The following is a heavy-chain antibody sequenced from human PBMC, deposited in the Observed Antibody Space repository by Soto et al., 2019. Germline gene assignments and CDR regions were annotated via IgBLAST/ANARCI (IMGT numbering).Heavy chain of an antibody. CDR2: INDSGDI. J-gene: IGHJ6*03. CDR3: ARGLILWFGEVSRRGGSYYCMED. V-gene: IGHV4-34*01. D-gene: IGHD3-10*01. Sequence: QVQLQQWGAGLLKPSETLSLTCAVYGGSFSGYQWSWIRQTPGKGLEWIGGINDSGDINYNPSLKSRVAILVDSPKEQICLRLSCVGAADTAVYYCARGLILWFGEVSRRGGSYYCMEDWGTGTRVTVSS. CDR1: GGSFSGYQ.